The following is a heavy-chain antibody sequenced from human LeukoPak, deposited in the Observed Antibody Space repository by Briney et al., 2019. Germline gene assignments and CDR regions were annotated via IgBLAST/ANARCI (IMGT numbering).Heavy chain of an antibody. J-gene: IGHJ6*03. CDR2: ISSSSSTI. Sequence: GGSLRLSCAASGFTFSSYSMNWVRQAPGKGLEWVSYISSSSSTIYYADSVKGRFTISRDNAKNSLYLQMNSLRAEDTAVYYCARASWFEPQIWYYYYMDVWGKGTTVTVSS. CDR1: GFTFSSYS. D-gene: IGHD3-10*01. CDR3: ARASWFEPQIWYYYYMDV. V-gene: IGHV3-48*04.